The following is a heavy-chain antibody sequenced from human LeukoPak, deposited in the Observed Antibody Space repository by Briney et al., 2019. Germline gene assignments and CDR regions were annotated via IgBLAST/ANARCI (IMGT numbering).Heavy chain of an antibody. J-gene: IGHJ6*02. V-gene: IGHV3-48*03. CDR3: ARVVAGSVYNYGMDV. Sequence: PGGSLRLSCAASGFTFSSYEMNWVRQAPGKGLEWVSQISSSGGTKYYADSVKGRFIISRDNSKNTLYLQMNSLTAEDTAVYYCARVVAGSVYNYGMDVWGQGTTVTVSS. D-gene: IGHD6-19*01. CDR2: ISSSGGTK. CDR1: GFTFSSYE.